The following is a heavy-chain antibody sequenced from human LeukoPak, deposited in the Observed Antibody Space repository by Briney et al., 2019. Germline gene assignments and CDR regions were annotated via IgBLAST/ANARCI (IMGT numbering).Heavy chain of an antibody. CDR3: ARDRHYDILTGYHKNYFDY. J-gene: IGHJ4*02. Sequence: ASVKVSCKASGYTFTSYGISWVRQAPGQGLEWMGWISAYNGNTNYAQKLQGRVTMITDTSTSTAYMELRSLRSDDTAVYYCARDRHYDILTGYHKNYFDYWGQGTLVTVSS. V-gene: IGHV1-18*01. CDR1: GYTFTSYG. D-gene: IGHD3-9*01. CDR2: ISAYNGNT.